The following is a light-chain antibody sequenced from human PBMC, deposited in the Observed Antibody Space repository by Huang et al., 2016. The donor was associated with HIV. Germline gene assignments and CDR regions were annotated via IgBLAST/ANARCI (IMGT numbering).Light chain of an antibody. Sequence: DIQMTQSPSTLSASVGDRVTITCRASQSISSWLAWYQQKPGKAPKLLIYKASNLDSGRPSRRSCSVSVTEFTLTISSLQPDDFATYYCQQYNSYPLTFGGGTKVQIK. CDR2: KAS. CDR3: QQYNSYPLT. V-gene: IGKV1-5*03. CDR1: QSISSW. J-gene: IGKJ4*01.